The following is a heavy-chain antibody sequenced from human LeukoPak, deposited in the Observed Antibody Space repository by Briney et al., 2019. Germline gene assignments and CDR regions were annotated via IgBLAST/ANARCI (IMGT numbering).Heavy chain of an antibody. D-gene: IGHD4-23*01. CDR1: GYTFTSYG. V-gene: IGHV1-18*01. CDR3: ARVFDCGGNSALLY. CDR2: ISAYNGNT. Sequence: ASVKVSCKASGYTFTSYGISWVRQAPGQGLEWMGWISAYNGNTNYAQKLQGRVTMTTDTSTSTAYMELRSLRSDDTAVYYCARVFDCGGNSALLYWGQGTLVTVSS. J-gene: IGHJ4*02.